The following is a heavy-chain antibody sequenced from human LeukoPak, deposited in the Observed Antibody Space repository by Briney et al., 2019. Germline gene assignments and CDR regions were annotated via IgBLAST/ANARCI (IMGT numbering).Heavy chain of an antibody. V-gene: IGHV3-15*01. CDR2: IKSKTDGGTT. CDR3: TADLRGGSRLIDY. J-gene: IGHJ4*02. CDR1: GFIFSNAW. D-gene: IGHD3-16*01. Sequence: KSGGSLRLSCAASGFIFSNAWMNWVRQAPGKGLEWVGRIKSKTDGGTTDYPAPVKGRFTISRDDSKNTLYLQMDSLKTEDTAIYYCTADLRGGSRLIDYWGQGTLVTVSS.